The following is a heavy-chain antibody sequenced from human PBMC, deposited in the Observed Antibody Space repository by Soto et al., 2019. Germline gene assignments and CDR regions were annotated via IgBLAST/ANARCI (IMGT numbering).Heavy chain of an antibody. Sequence: GGSQRLSCAASGFTLSSFWMTWVRQAPGKGLEWVASIKQDGSEQYYVDSVKGRFTISRDNAMNTLFLQMHSLRVEDTAVYYCARPPHGMDVWGQGTTVTVSS. CDR3: ARPPHGMDV. CDR2: IKQDGSEQ. CDR1: GFTLSSFW. J-gene: IGHJ6*02. V-gene: IGHV3-7*03.